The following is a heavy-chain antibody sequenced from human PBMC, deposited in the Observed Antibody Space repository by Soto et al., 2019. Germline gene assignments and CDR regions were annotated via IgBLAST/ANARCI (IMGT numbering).Heavy chain of an antibody. Sequence: PGRSLRLSSSASGFTFSSYGMHWVRQAPGKGLEWVAVIWYDGSNKYYADSVKGRFTISRDNSKNTLYLQMNSLRAEDTAVYYCAKGDRIAAAGHFDYGGQGTLVTVSS. CDR2: IWYDGSNK. V-gene: IGHV3-33*06. J-gene: IGHJ4*02. D-gene: IGHD6-13*01. CDR1: GFTFSSYG. CDR3: AKGDRIAAAGHFDY.